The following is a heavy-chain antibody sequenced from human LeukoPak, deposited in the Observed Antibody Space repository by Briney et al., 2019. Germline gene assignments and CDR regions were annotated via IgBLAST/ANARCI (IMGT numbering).Heavy chain of an antibody. CDR2: IYWNDDK. D-gene: IGHD3-9*01. V-gene: IGHV2-5*01. J-gene: IGHJ3*02. CDR1: SGSISTSNYY. Sequence: TLSLTCTVSSGSISTSNYYWGWVRQPPGKALEWLALIYWNDDKRYSPSLKSRLTITKDTSKNQVVLTMTNMDPVDTATYYCAHRVRYQRDDAFDIWGQGTMVTVSS. CDR3: AHRVRYQRDDAFDI.